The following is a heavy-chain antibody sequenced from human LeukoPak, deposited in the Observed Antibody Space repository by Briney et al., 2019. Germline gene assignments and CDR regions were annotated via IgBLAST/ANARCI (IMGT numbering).Heavy chain of an antibody. CDR3: AKDPQPPIPGGFDY. J-gene: IGHJ4*02. D-gene: IGHD3-10*01. CDR1: GFTFSNYA. CDR2: ISGSGGST. Sequence: PGGSLRLSCVASGFTFSNYAMSWVRQAPGKGLEWVSAISGSGGSTYYADSVKGRFTISRDNSKNTLYLQMNSLRAEDTAVYYCAKDPQPPIPGGFDYWGQGTLVTVSS. V-gene: IGHV3-23*01.